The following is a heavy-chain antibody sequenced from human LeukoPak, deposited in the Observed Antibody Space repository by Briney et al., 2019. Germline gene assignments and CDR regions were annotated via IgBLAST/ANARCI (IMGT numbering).Heavy chain of an antibody. J-gene: IGHJ4*02. CDR2: IYYSGST. Sequence: PSETLSLTCTVSGDSISTTIYYWGWIRQPPGRGLECIGSIYYSGSTYYNPSLKSRATILVDTSRNQFSLKLSSVTAADTAVYYCARIYPIIGYCSSTSCPASFDIWGQGTLVTVSS. V-gene: IGHV4-39*07. CDR3: ARIYPIIGYCSSTSCPASFDI. CDR1: GDSISTTIYY. D-gene: IGHD2-2*01.